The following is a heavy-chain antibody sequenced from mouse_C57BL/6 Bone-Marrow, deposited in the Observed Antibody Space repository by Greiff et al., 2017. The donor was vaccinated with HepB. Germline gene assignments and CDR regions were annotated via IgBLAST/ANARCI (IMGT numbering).Heavy chain of an antibody. V-gene: IGHV1-69*01. Sequence: VQLQQPGAELVMPGASVKLSCKASGYTFTSYWMHWVKQRPGQGLEWIGEIDPSDSYTNYNQKFKGKSTLTVDKSSSTAYMQLSSLTSEDSAVYYCARGANWDVRAMDYWGQGTSVTVSS. J-gene: IGHJ4*01. CDR1: GYTFTSYW. CDR2: IDPSDSYT. D-gene: IGHD4-1*01. CDR3: ARGANWDVRAMDY.